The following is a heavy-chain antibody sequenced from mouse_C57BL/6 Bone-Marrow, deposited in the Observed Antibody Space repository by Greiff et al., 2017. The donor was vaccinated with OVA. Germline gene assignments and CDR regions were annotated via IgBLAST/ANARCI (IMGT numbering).Heavy chain of an antibody. CDR3: AKGGGYDPFFAY. CDR1: GYSITSGYD. Sequence: VQLKESGPGMVKPSQSLSLTCTVTGYSITSGYDWHWIRHFPGNKLEWMGYISYSGSTNYNPSLKSRISITHDTSKNHFFLKLNSVTTEDTATYYCAKGGGYDPFFAYWGQGTLVTVSA. V-gene: IGHV3-1*01. D-gene: IGHD2-2*01. J-gene: IGHJ3*01. CDR2: ISYSGST.